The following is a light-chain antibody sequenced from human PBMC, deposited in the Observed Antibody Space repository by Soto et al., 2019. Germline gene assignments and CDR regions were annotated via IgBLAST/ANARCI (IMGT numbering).Light chain of an antibody. CDR1: KIGSNS. V-gene: IGLV3-21*04. CDR2: YDN. CDR3: QVWNDSGYHAI. Sequence: SYELNQSPSISMAPGQTARVTCGADKIGSNSVHWYQQKPGQAPVLVIYYDNDRPSGIPDRFSGSNSGNTATKTIGRVEAGYESDYSCQVWNDSGYHAIFGGGTKLT. J-gene: IGLJ2*01.